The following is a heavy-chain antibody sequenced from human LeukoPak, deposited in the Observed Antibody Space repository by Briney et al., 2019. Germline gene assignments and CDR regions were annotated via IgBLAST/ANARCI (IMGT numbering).Heavy chain of an antibody. V-gene: IGHV3-23*01. CDR3: ATEGFYF. J-gene: IGHJ4*02. CDR1: GAAFSKYG. CDR2: ISRSGDIT. Sequence: PGGSLRLSCAASGAAFSKYGMKWVRQAAGAGLEYISGISRSGDITHYADSVKGRFTISSDNVKNTLYLQMNSLRAEDTALYYCATEGFYFWGPGTQVTVSS.